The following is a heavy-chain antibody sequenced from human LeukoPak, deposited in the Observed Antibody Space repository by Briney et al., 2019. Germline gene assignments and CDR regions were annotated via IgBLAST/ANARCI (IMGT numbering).Heavy chain of an antibody. Sequence: PSETLSLTCAVYGGSFSGYYWSWIRQPPGKGLEWIGEINHSGSTNYNPSLKSRVTISVDTSKNQFSLKLSSVTAADTAVYYCASRSADPNEYCFDYWGQGTLVTVSS. CDR3: ASRSADPNEYCFDY. D-gene: IGHD1-1*01. J-gene: IGHJ4*02. V-gene: IGHV4-34*01. CDR2: INHSGST. CDR1: GGSFSGYY.